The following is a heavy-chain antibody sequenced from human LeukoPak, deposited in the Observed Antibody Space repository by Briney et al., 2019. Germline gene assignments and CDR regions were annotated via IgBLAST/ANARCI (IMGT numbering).Heavy chain of an antibody. CDR2: ISKDGSIK. Sequence: GRSLRLSCVASGLTFSLYSMHWVRQAPGKGLEWVAIISKDGSIKYYADSVKGRFTVSRDNSKNTLFLQMNSLRAEDTAVYYCAKAHPLRRSSGWYAFDYWGQGTLVTVSS. V-gene: IGHV3-30-3*01. D-gene: IGHD6-19*01. J-gene: IGHJ4*02. CDR1: GLTFSLYS. CDR3: AKAHPLRRSSGWYAFDY.